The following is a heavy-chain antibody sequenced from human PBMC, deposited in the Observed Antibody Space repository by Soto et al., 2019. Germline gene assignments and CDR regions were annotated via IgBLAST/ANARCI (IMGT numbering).Heavy chain of an antibody. D-gene: IGHD5-18*01. Sequence: ASVKVSSKASGYTFTSYYMHWVRQAPEQGLGRMGIINPSGRSTSYAQKFQGRGTRTRDTATSTGDMELSSLRSEDTAVYYCARLDAAMVHYYYYGMDVWGQGTTVTVSS. CDR1: GYTFTSYY. J-gene: IGHJ6*02. CDR3: ARLDAAMVHYYYYGMDV. CDR2: INPSGRST. V-gene: IGHV1-46*03.